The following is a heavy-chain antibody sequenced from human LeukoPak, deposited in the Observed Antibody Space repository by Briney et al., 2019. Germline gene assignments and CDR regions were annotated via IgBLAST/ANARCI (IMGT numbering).Heavy chain of an antibody. CDR2: TKSKTDGGTT. D-gene: IGHD3-10*01. CDR3: TTEDYYSIDY. Sequence: GGSLRLSCAVSGFTFSHYGIHWVRQAPGKGLEWVGRTKSKTDGGTTDYAAPVKGRFTISRDDSKNTLYLQMNSLKTEDTAVYYCTTEDYYSIDYWGQGTLVTVSS. V-gene: IGHV3-15*01. J-gene: IGHJ4*02. CDR1: GFTFSHYG.